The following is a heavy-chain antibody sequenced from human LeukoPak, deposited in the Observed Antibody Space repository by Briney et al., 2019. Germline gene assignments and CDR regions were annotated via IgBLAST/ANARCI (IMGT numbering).Heavy chain of an antibody. Sequence: GGSLRLSCAASGFSFSNHGMHWVRQAPGKGLEWVAFIRYDGSNEYYADSVKGRFTISRDDAKNTLYLQMNSLRAEDTAVYYCAKDESRWLVRLYFDQWGQGTLVTVSS. CDR2: IRYDGSNE. J-gene: IGHJ4*02. D-gene: IGHD6-19*01. CDR3: AKDESRWLVRLYFDQ. V-gene: IGHV3-30*02. CDR1: GFSFSNHG.